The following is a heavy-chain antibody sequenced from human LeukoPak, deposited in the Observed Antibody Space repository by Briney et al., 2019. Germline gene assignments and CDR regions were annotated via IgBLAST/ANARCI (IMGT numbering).Heavy chain of an antibody. V-gene: IGHV3-53*01. CDR2: IYSGGST. Sequence: GGSLRLSCAASGFTVSSNYMSWVRQAPGKGLEWVSVIYSGGSTYYADSVKGRFTISRDNSKNTLYLQMNSLRAEDTAVYYCARDGGYSGYDFDYWGQGTLVTVSS. D-gene: IGHD5-12*01. J-gene: IGHJ4*02. CDR1: GFTVSSNY. CDR3: ARDGGYSGYDFDY.